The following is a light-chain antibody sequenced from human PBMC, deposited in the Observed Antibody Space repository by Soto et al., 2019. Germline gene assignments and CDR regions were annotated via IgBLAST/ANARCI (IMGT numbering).Light chain of an antibody. Sequence: NFMLTQPHSVSESPGKTVTISCTGNSGNIASNYVQWYQQRPGSAPTTVIYEDNDRPSGVPDRFSGSIDSSSNSASLTISGLKIEDAADYYCSSFTVTITVLFGGGTKLTVL. CDR1: SGNIASNY. J-gene: IGLJ2*01. CDR2: EDN. V-gene: IGLV6-57*02. CDR3: SSFTVTITVL.